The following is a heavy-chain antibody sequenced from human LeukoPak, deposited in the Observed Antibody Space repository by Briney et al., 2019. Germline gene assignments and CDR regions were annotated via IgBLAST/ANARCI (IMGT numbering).Heavy chain of an antibody. V-gene: IGHV4-39*07. CDR3: AMYTSGTMFDS. J-gene: IGHJ4*02. CDR1: GASINIDTNY. D-gene: IGHD3-3*01. CDR2: VNSGGRT. Sequence: SETLSLTCTVSGASINIDTNYWGWVRQPPGKGLEWIGSVNSGGRTHSNPSLKTRLNMSRHTAQNQFSLQLRCLTAADAAVYFCAMYTSGTMFDSWGQGILVSVSS.